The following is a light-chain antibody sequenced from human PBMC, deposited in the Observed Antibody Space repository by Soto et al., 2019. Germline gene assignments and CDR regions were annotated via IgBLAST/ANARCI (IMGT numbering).Light chain of an antibody. CDR1: SSNIENNY. CDR3: GTWDSSLSSVI. Sequence: QSALTQPPSVSAAPGQKVTISCSGSSSNIENNYVSWYQQLPGAAPRLLIYDNNRRPSGIPDRFSGSKSGTSATLGITGLQTGDEADYYCGTWDSSLSSVIFGGGTKLTVL. V-gene: IGLV1-51*01. J-gene: IGLJ2*01. CDR2: DNN.